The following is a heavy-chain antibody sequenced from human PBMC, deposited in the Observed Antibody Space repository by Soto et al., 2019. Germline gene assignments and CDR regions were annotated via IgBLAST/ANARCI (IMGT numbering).Heavy chain of an antibody. J-gene: IGHJ5*02. CDR3: ARVRSQIVVVPPAAQRHNGWFDP. Sequence: QVQLQESGPGLVKPSQTLSLTCTVSGGSISSGGYYWSWIRQQPGKGLEWIGYIYYSGSTYYNPSLESRVTISVDTSKNQFALKLSSVTAADTAVYYCARVRSQIVVVPPAAQRHNGWFDPRGQGTLVTVSS. CDR2: IYYSGST. CDR1: GGSISSGGYY. D-gene: IGHD2-2*01. V-gene: IGHV4-31*03.